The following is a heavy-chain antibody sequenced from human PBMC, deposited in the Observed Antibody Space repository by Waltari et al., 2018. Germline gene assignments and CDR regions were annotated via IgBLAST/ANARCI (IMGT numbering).Heavy chain of an antibody. CDR1: GFQFRGHW. J-gene: IGHJ4*02. CDR3: TRGCRGITCPADY. V-gene: IGHV3-74*03. CDR2: IDPDGGNT. D-gene: IGHD2-15*01. Sequence: EVQLVESGGGLVQPGGSLRLSCAASGFQFRGHWMHWVRQAPGKGLVWVSCIDPDGGNTVYADSVKGRFTISRDNAKNTLYVEMSSLRAEDTAMYYCTRGCRGITCPADYWGQGTLVTVSS.